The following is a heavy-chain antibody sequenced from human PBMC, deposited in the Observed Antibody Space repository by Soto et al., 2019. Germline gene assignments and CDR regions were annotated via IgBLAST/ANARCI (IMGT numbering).Heavy chain of an antibody. CDR3: ARARRVLRFLEWLFEPYGMDV. V-gene: IGHV4-34*01. CDR1: GGSFSGYY. D-gene: IGHD3-3*01. CDR2: INHSGST. J-gene: IGHJ6*02. Sequence: SEALSLTCAVYGGSFSGYYWSWIRQPPGKGLEWIGEINHSGSTNYNPSLKSRVTISVDTSKNQFSLKLSSVTAADTAVYYCARARRVLRFLEWLFEPYGMDVWGQGTTVTVSS.